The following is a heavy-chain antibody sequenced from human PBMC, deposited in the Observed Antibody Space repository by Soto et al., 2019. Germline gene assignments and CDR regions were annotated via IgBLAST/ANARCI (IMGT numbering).Heavy chain of an antibody. CDR3: ARDWNYDILTADNPNHGLDV. CDR1: GYTFTKYG. J-gene: IGHJ6*02. V-gene: IGHV1-18*01. CDR2: INPKIGYT. Sequence: QVQLVQSAAEVKNPGATVMVSCKASGYTFTKYGISWVRQAPGHGLEWMGWINPKIGYTNYVQNLQGRVTMTADPSTSTAYMHLRSLRSNDTAVYYCARDWNYDILTADNPNHGLDVWGQGTTVTVSS. D-gene: IGHD3-9*01.